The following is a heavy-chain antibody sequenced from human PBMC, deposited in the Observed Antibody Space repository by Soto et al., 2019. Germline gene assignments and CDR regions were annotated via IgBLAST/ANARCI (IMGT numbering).Heavy chain of an antibody. V-gene: IGHV3-23*01. Sequence: PGGSLRLSCAASGFTFSSYAMSWVRQAPGKGLEWVSAISGSGGSTYYADSVKGRFTISRDNSKNTLYLQMNSLRAEDTAVYYCAKKTGSGSRGYYDYWGQGTLVTVSS. CDR2: ISGSGGST. CDR3: AKKTGSGSRGYYDY. D-gene: IGHD6-13*01. J-gene: IGHJ4*02. CDR1: GFTFSSYA.